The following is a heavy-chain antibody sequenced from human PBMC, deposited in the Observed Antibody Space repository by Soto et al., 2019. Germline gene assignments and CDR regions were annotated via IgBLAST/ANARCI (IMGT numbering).Heavy chain of an antibody. J-gene: IGHJ4*02. CDR3: XRDRGRRYNDGRGYYYSAY. CDR2: FIPIFGTT. Sequence: QVHLVQSGAEVKKPGSSVKVSCKASGGTFSSYAISWVRQAPGQGLEWMGGFIPIFGTTNYAQKFQGRVTITADESTSTAYXELSXLXSEDTAVXXXXRDRGRRYNDGRGYYYSAYWGQGTLVTVSS. V-gene: IGHV1-69*01. D-gene: IGHD3-22*01. CDR1: GGTFSSYA.